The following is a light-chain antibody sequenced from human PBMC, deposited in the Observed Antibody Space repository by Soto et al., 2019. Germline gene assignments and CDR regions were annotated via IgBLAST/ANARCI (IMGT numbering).Light chain of an antibody. CDR1: QNVSRY. CDR2: AAS. J-gene: IGKJ5*01. Sequence: DIQLTQSPSSLSASLGDTVTITCRASQNVSRYLNWYQQKSGTAAKLLIYAASTLLSGVPSRFSGSGSGTEFTLTITSLQPEDFATYYCQQLNSFPITFGQGTRLEIK. V-gene: IGKV1-9*01. CDR3: QQLNSFPIT.